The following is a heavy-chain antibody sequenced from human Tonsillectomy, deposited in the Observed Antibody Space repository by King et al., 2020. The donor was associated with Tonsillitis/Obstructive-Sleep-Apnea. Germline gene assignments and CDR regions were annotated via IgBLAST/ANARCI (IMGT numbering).Heavy chain of an antibody. CDR1: GGSFSGYY. CDR3: AGGGRYCSSTSCSDFDY. CDR2: INHSGST. J-gene: IGHJ4*02. V-gene: IGHV4-34*01. D-gene: IGHD2-2*01. Sequence: VQLQQWGAGLLKPSETLSLTCAVYGGSFSGYYWSLIRQPPGKGLEWIGEINHSGSTNYNPSLTRRVTKSIDTSKNQFSLKLSSVTAADTAVYYCAGGGRYCSSTSCSDFDYWGQGTLVTVSS.